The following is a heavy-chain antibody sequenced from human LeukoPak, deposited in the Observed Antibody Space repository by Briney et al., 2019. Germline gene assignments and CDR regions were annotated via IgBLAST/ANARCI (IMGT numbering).Heavy chain of an antibody. CDR3: ARVGVRFLEWSLDY. Sequence: VASVKVSCKASNYTFTSYGISWVRQAPGQGLEWMGWISAYNDNTNYAQKLHGRVTMTTDTSTSTAYMELRSLRSDDTAVYYCARVGVRFLEWSLDYWGQGTLVTVSS. CDR2: ISAYNDNT. D-gene: IGHD3-3*01. J-gene: IGHJ4*02. V-gene: IGHV1-18*01. CDR1: NYTFTSYG.